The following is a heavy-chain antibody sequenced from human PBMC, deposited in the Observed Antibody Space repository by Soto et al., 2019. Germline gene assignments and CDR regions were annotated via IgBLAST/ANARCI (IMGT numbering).Heavy chain of an antibody. CDR2: IYYSGST. V-gene: IGHV4-61*05. CDR1: GGSISSSSYY. J-gene: IGHJ4*02. D-gene: IGHD4-17*01. Sequence: SETLSLTCTVSGGSISSSSYYWSWIRQPPGKGLEWIGYIYYSGSTNYNPSLKSRVTISVDTSKNQFSLKLSSVTAADTAVYYCARRYGDCFDFWGQGTLVTVSS. CDR3: ARRYGDCFDF.